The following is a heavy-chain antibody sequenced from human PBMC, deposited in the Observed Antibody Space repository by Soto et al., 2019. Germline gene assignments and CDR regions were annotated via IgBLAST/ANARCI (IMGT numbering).Heavy chain of an antibody. J-gene: IGHJ4*02. CDR1: VFTFSSYG. CDR2: IWYDGSNK. V-gene: IGHV3-33*01. D-gene: IGHD2-2*01. CDR3: ARSREDIVVVPAAIGY. Sequence: WWSLRLSCSASVFTFSSYGMHWVRQAPGKGLEWVAVIWYDGSNKYYADSVKGRFTISRDNSKNTLYLQMNSLRAEDTAVYYCARSREDIVVVPAAIGYWGQGTLVTV.